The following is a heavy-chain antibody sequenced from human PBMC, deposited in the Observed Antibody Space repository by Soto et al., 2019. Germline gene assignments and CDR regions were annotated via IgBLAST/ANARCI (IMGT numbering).Heavy chain of an antibody. V-gene: IGHV1-69*01. D-gene: IGHD6-6*01. CDR3: ARVGYSSSSSFDY. J-gene: IGHJ4*02. CDR1: GVTFSSYA. CDR2: IIPIFGTA. Sequence: GAPVEVCSKASGVTFSSYAISWVRQAPGQGLEWMGGIIPIFGTANYAQKFQGRVTITADESTSTAYMELSSLRSEDTAVYYCARVGYSSSSSFDYWVQGTLVTVSS.